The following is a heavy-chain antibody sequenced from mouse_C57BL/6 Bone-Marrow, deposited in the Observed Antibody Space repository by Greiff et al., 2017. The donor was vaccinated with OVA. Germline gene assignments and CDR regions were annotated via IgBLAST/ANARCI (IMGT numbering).Heavy chain of an antibody. J-gene: IGHJ4*01. Sequence: DVKLQESGPELVKPGASVKISCKASGYSFTGYYMNWVKQSPEKSLEWIGEINPSTGGTTYNQKFKAKATLTVDKSSSTAYMQLKSLTSEDSAVYYCARASRWLLYAMDYWGQGTSVTVSS. CDR3: ARASRWLLYAMDY. D-gene: IGHD2-3*01. CDR2: INPSTGGT. CDR1: GYSFTGYY. V-gene: IGHV1-42*01.